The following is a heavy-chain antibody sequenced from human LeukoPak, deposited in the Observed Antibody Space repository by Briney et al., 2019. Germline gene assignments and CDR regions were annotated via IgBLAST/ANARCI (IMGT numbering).Heavy chain of an antibody. CDR1: GGSISSSNW. CDR2: VYYSGST. V-gene: IGHV4-4*02. CDR3: ARGQDGDYGRFDP. D-gene: IGHD4-17*01. Sequence: SGTLSLTCAVSGGSISSSNWWSWVRQPPGKGLEWIGEVYYSGSTNYNPSLKSRVTISVDKSKNQFSLKLSSVTAADTAVYYCARGQDGDYGRFDPWGQGTLVTVSS. J-gene: IGHJ5*02.